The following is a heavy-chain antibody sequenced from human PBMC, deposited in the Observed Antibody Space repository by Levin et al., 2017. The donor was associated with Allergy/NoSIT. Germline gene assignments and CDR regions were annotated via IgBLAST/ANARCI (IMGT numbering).Heavy chain of an antibody. CDR2: ISDSSNYT. D-gene: IGHD5-12*01. CDR1: GFTFSYYY. V-gene: IGHV3-11*05. CDR3: ARDRLRDYSDFDWSPDFDY. Sequence: GGSLRLSCAASGFTFSYYYMSWIRQAPGKGLEWVSYISDSSNYTRYADSVKGRFTISRDNAKNSLYLQMNSLRAEDTAVYYCARDRLRDYSDFDWSPDFDYWGQGTLVTVSS. J-gene: IGHJ4*02.